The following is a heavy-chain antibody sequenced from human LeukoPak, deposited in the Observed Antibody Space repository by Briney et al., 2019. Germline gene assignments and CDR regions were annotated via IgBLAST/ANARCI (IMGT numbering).Heavy chain of an antibody. Sequence: ASVKVSCKVSGYTLTELPMHWVRQAPGKGLEWMGGFDPEDGETIYAQKFQGRVTMTEDTSTDTAYMELSSLTSEDTAVYYCARGADDYVWGSYSAFDYWGQGTLVTVSS. D-gene: IGHD3-16*01. CDR1: GYTLTELP. V-gene: IGHV1-24*01. CDR2: FDPEDGET. J-gene: IGHJ4*02. CDR3: ARGADDYVWGSYSAFDY.